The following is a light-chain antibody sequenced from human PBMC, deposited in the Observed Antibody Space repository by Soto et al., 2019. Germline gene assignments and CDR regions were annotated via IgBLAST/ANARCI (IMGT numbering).Light chain of an antibody. CDR2: GAT. V-gene: IGKV3-15*01. Sequence: EVVMTQSPGMLSVSPGERATLSCRASQSVSSNLAWYQQKPGQAPRLLIYGATTRATGIPARFSGSGSGTEFTLTISRLQSADFAVYYCQQYNNWPRTFGQGTKVDIK. CDR1: QSVSSN. CDR3: QQYNNWPRT. J-gene: IGKJ1*01.